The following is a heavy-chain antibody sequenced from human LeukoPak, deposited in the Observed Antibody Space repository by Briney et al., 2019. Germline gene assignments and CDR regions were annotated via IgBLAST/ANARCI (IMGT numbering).Heavy chain of an antibody. D-gene: IGHD4-17*01. Sequence: PGGSLRLSCAASGFTFSSYAMHWVRQAPGKGLEYVSAISSNGGSTYYANSVKGRFTISRDNSKNTLYLQMGSLRAEDMAVYYCARSPHGDYALLGYWGQGTLVTVSS. V-gene: IGHV3-64*01. CDR1: GFTFSSYA. CDR3: ARSPHGDYALLGY. J-gene: IGHJ4*02. CDR2: ISSNGGST.